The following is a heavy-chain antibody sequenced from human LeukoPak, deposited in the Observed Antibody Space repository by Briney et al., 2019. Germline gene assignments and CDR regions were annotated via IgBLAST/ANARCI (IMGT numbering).Heavy chain of an antibody. Sequence: GGSLRLSCAASGFNFANHAMSWVRKTPGKGLEWVSAISGGGDITYYADSVTGRFTISRDDSKDTLFLQMHSLRPGDTAVYYCVREDTPATANYWGQGTLVTISS. V-gene: IGHV3-23*01. CDR1: GFNFANHA. D-gene: IGHD2-21*02. J-gene: IGHJ4*02. CDR3: VREDTPATANY. CDR2: ISGGGDIT.